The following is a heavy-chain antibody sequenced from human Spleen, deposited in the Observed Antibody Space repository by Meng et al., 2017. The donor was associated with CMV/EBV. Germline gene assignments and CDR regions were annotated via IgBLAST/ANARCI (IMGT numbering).Heavy chain of an antibody. J-gene: IGHJ5*02. CDR3: ARGVGHDDFWRSNWFDP. CDR2: VNPHSGGT. V-gene: IGHV1-8*01. D-gene: IGHD3-3*01. CDR1: YTFTTYD. Sequence: YTFTTYDSSWVRLAAGQGLEWTGSVNPHSGGTGYAQKFRGRVTLTSTTSESTAYMELSSLRSDDTAVYYCARGVGHDDFWRSNWFDPWGQGTLVTVSS.